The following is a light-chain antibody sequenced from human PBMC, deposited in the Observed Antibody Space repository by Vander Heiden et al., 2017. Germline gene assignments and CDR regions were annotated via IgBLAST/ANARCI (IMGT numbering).Light chain of an antibody. J-gene: IGLJ2*01. CDR2: GKN. CDR3: DSRDSSGNHQV. Sequence: SSELTQAPAVSVALRQTIRLTCQGDSLRSNFASWYQQKPGQAPVLVISGKNNRPSGIPDRFSGSSSGNTASLTSTGTQAEDEADYYCDSRDSSGNHQVFGGGTKLTVL. CDR1: SLRSNF. V-gene: IGLV3-19*01.